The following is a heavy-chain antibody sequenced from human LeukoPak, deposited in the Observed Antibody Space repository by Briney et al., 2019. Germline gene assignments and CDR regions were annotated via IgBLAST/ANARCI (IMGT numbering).Heavy chain of an antibody. V-gene: IGHV4-4*07. CDR3: ARRASAGSGTYMDV. J-gene: IGHJ6*03. CDR1: GCSISRYY. Sequence: SETLPLTCTVSGCSISRYYWSWIRQPAGKGLEWIGRIFTTGSTSYNPSLKSRVTMSVDTSKNQFSLKLSSVTAADTAVYYCARRASAGSGTYMDVWGKGTTVTVSS. CDR2: IFTTGST. D-gene: IGHD3-10*01.